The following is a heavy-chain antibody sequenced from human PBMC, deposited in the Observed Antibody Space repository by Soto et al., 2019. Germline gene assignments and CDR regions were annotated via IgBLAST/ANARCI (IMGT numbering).Heavy chain of an antibody. V-gene: IGHV5-10-1*01. Sequence: GESLKISCKGSGYSFTSYWISWVRQMPGKGLEWMGRIDPSDSYTNYSPSFQGHVTNSADKSISTAYLQWSSLKASDTAMYYCACTWILDAFDIWGQGTMVTVSS. CDR2: IDPSDSYT. J-gene: IGHJ3*02. CDR3: ACTWILDAFDI. D-gene: IGHD5-18*01. CDR1: GYSFTSYW.